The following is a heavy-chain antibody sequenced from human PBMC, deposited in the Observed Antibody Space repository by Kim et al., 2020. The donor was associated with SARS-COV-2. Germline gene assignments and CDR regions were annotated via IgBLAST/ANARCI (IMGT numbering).Heavy chain of an antibody. D-gene: IGHD2-2*01. CDR2: IYYSGST. CDR1: GGSISRSSYY. Sequence: SETLSLTCTVSGGSISRSSYYWGWIRQPPGKGREWIGTIYYSGSTYYNPSLKSRVTISVDTSKNQFSLKMSSVTAADTAVYYCASHYTDCSSSSCQSSDLDYWGQGTLVTVSS. V-gene: IGHV4-39*01. CDR3: ASHYTDCSSSSCQSSDLDY. J-gene: IGHJ4*02.